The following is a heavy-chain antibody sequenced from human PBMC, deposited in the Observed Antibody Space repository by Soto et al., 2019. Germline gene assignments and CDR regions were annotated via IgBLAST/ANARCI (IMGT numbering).Heavy chain of an antibody. CDR2: IYYSGST. CDR1: GGSISSSSYY. Sequence: QLQLQESGQGLVKPSETLSLTCTVSGGSISSSSYYWGWIRQPPGKGLERIVSIYYSGSTYYNPSLESIVTISVNTSKIQFSLTRSSVTAADAAVYCCARHEGCGGDCYSLAGWFDPWGQGTLVTVSS. J-gene: IGHJ5*02. D-gene: IGHD2-21*02. CDR3: ARHEGCGGDCYSLAGWFDP. V-gene: IGHV4-39*01.